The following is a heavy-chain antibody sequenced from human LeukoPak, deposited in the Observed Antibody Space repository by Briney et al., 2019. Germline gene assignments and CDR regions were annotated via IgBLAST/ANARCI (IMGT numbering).Heavy chain of an antibody. CDR2: ISGSGGST. J-gene: IGHJ6*02. V-gene: IGHV3-23*01. Sequence: GRSLRLSCAASGFTFDDFAMYWVRQAPGKGLEWVSAISGSGGSTYYADSVKGRFTISSDISKNTVYLQMNSLRAEDTAVYYCARVLLPLYGMDVWAKGPRSPSP. D-gene: IGHD3-22*01. CDR1: GFTFDDFA. CDR3: ARVLLPLYGMDV.